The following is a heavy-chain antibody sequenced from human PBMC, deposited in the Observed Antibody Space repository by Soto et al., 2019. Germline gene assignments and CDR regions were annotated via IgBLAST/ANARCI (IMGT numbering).Heavy chain of an antibody. J-gene: IGHJ4*02. CDR1: GFTFSSYG. Sequence: QVQLVESGGGVVQPGRSLRLSCAASGFTFSSYGMHWVRQAPGKGLEWVAVIWYDGSNKYYAVSVKGRFTISRDNSKNTLYLQMNSLRAEDTAVYYCARGVDEKSGSRLDYWGQGTLVTVSS. V-gene: IGHV3-33*01. D-gene: IGHD1-26*01. CDR3: ARGVDEKSGSRLDY. CDR2: IWYDGSNK.